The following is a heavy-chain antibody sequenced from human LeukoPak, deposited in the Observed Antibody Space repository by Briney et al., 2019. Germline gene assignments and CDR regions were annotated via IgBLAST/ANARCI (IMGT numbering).Heavy chain of an antibody. CDR1: GGTFSSYA. D-gene: IGHD5-18*01. J-gene: IGHJ4*02. CDR2: IIPILGIA. V-gene: IGHV1-69*04. CDR3: ARDSLKSIQLWSAGY. Sequence: ASVKVSCKASGGTFSSYAISWVRQAPGQGLEWMGRIIPILGIANYAQKFQGRVTITADKSTSTAYMELSSLRSEDTAVYYCARDSLKSIQLWSAGYWGQGTLVTVSS.